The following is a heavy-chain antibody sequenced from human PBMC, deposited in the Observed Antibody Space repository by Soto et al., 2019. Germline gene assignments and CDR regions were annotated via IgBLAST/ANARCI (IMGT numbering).Heavy chain of an antibody. J-gene: IGHJ6*02. D-gene: IGHD1-26*01. Sequence: GASVKVSCKASGYTFTSYAMHWVRQAPGQRLEWMGWMNAGNGNTKYSQKFQGRVTMTRDTSTSTVYMELSSLRSEDTAVYYCSKTKSGAGPYYYYGMDVWGQGTTVTVSS. V-gene: IGHV1-3*01. CDR2: MNAGNGNT. CDR3: SKTKSGAGPYYYYGMDV. CDR1: GYTFTSYA.